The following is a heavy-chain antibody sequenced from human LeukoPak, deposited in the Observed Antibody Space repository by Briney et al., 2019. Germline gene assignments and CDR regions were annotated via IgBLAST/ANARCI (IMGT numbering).Heavy chain of an antibody. CDR2: ISGSGGST. CDR3: AKSLEVVAAPSFDY. D-gene: IGHD2-15*01. CDR1: GFTFSSYA. Sequence: GGSLRLSCAASGFTFSSYAMSWVRQAPGKGLEWVSAISGSGGSTYYADSAKGRFTISRDNSKNTLYLQMNSPRAEDTAVYYCAKSLEVVAAPSFDYWGQGTLVTVSS. V-gene: IGHV3-23*01. J-gene: IGHJ4*02.